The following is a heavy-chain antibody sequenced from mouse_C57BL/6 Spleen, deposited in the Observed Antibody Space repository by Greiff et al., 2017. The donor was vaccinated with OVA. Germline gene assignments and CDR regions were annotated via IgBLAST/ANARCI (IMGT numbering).Heavy chain of an antibody. J-gene: IGHJ4*01. Sequence: QVQLQQSGAELAKPGASVKLSCKASGYTFTSYWMHWVKQRPGQGLEWIGYINPSSGYTKYNQKFKDKATLTADKSSSTAYMQLSSLTYEDSAVYYCARMGVGYERRDYYAMDYWGQGTSVTVSS. CDR1: GYTFTSYW. CDR3: ARMGVGYERRDYYAMDY. CDR2: INPSSGYT. D-gene: IGHD2-2*01. V-gene: IGHV1-7*01.